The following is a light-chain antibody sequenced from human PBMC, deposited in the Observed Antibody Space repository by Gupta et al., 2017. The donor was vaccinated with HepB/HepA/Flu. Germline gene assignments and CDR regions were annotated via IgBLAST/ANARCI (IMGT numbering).Light chain of an antibody. CDR1: SSDVGSYNL. Sequence: QSALIQPASVSASPGQSITLSCTGTSSDVGSYNLVSWYQKHPNKSPTLISYEVKFRPSGVSNRFSGSKSGNTASLTICGLQAEDEADYYCCSYAGSFVLFGGGTKLTVL. CDR3: CSYAGSFVL. J-gene: IGLJ2*01. CDR2: EVK. V-gene: IGLV2-23*02.